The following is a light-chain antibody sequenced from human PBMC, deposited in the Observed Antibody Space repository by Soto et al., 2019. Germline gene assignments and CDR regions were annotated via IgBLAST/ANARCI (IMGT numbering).Light chain of an antibody. V-gene: IGKV3-20*01. CDR1: QSISSSY. CDR3: QYYDNSPFT. J-gene: IGKJ5*01. CDR2: GAS. Sequence: ELVLTQSPGTLSLSPGERATLSCRASQSISSSYLAWYQQKPGQAPRLLIYGASSRATGIPDRFSGSGSGTDFTLTISGLEPEDFAVFYCQYYDNSPFTFGQGTRLEIK.